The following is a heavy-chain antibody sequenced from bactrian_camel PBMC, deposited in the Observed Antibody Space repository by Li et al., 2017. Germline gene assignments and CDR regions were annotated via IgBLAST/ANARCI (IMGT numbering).Heavy chain of an antibody. D-gene: IGHD6*01. J-gene: IGHJ4*01. CDR1: GFTFSSNA. CDR2: SITAGGIQ. Sequence: VQLVESGGGSVQPGGSLRLSCAASGFTFSSNAMNWVRQAPGKEREWVASITAGGIQIYTDSKKGRFTISKDNAKNILYLQIDSLKPEDTAMYYCAAGPYSAGDVRRRRDVRCGDWGDYTYRGQGTQVTVS. CDR3: AAGPYSAGDVRRRRDVRCGDWGDYTY. V-gene: IGHV3S42*01.